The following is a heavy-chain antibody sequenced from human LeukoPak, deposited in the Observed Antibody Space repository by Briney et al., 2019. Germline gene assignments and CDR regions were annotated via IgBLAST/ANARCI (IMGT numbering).Heavy chain of an antibody. Sequence: GSLRLSCAASGFTLSSSAMSWVRQAPGKGLQWLSSINGGDYSTYYADSVKGRFTISRDSSKNLLYLQMNSLTTDDTAIYYCATANPTPRGINFDFWGQGTLVTVSS. D-gene: IGHD3-10*01. CDR1: GFTLSSSA. V-gene: IGHV3-23*01. CDR2: INGGDYST. CDR3: ATANPTPRGINFDF. J-gene: IGHJ4*02.